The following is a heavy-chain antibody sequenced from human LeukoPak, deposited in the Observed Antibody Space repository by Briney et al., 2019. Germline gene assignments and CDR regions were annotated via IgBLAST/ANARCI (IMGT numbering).Heavy chain of an antibody. Sequence: GGSLRLSCAASGFTFSSYGMHWVRQAPGKGLEWVAVISYDGSSEYYADFVKGRFTISRDNSKNTLYLQMNSLRAEDTAVYYCAIDVGELLTYWGQGTLVTVSS. D-gene: IGHD1-26*01. CDR3: AIDVGELLTY. CDR1: GFTFSSYG. CDR2: ISYDGSSE. V-gene: IGHV3-30*03. J-gene: IGHJ4*02.